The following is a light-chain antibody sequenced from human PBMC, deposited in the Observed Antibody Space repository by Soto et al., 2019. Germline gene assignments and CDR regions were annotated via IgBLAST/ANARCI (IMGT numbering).Light chain of an antibody. V-gene: IGKV3-20*01. CDR3: QQYGSSPPIT. CDR2: GAS. J-gene: IGKJ5*01. CDR1: QSVSSSY. Sequence: EIVLTQSPGTLSLSPGERATLSCRASQSVSSSYLAWYQQKPGQAPRLLIYGASSRATGIPDRFSGSGSGTDFTLTISRLEPEDSAVHYCQQYGSSPPITFGRGTRLEIK.